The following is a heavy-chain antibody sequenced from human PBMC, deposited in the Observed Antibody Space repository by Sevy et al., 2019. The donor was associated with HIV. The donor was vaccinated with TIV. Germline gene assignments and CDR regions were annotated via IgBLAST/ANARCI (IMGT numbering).Heavy chain of an antibody. CDR1: RFTFSSYE. J-gene: IGHJ3*02. V-gene: IGHV3-48*03. CDR2: ISSSGSSM. Sequence: GGSLRLSCAASRFTFSSYEMNWVRQAPGKGLEWLSHISSSGSSMYYADSVKGRFTISRDNAKNSLYLQMNSLRAEDTAVYYCARGGRRIDVYNRKDAFDIWGQGTMVTVSS. D-gene: IGHD1-20*01. CDR3: ARGGRRIDVYNRKDAFDI.